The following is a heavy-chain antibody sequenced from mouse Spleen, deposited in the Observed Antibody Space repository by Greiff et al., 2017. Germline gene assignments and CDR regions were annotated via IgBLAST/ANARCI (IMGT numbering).Heavy chain of an antibody. CDR2: INPNNGGT. CDR3: ARAGDYVGYAMDY. J-gene: IGHJ4*01. Sequence: EVQLQQSGPELVKPGASVKMSCKASGYTFTDYNMHWVKQSPGKSLEWIGYINPNNGGTSYNQKFKGKATLTVNKSSSTAYMELRSLTSEDSAVYYCARAGDYVGYAMDYWGQGTSVTVSS. CDR1: GYTFTDYN. D-gene: IGHD2-13*01. V-gene: IGHV1-22*01.